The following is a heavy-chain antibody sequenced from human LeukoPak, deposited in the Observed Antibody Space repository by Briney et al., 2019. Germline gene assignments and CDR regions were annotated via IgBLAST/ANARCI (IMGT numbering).Heavy chain of an antibody. CDR3: ARRTRKNYFDY. CDR1: GFSVSTNY. D-gene: IGHD1-14*01. V-gene: IGHV3-66*04. Sequence: GGSLRLSCALSGFSVSTNYISWVRQAPGKGLGWVSVIYIGGSTYYADSVKGRFTISRDTSKNTLYLQMNSLRAEDTAVYYCARRTRKNYFDYWGQGTPVTVSS. J-gene: IGHJ4*02. CDR2: IYIGGST.